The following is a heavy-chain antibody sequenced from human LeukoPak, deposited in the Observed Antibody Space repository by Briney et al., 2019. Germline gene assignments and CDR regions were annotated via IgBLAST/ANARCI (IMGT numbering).Heavy chain of an antibody. CDR1: GGSLSSGSYY. J-gene: IGHJ3*02. CDR2: IYTSGST. V-gene: IGHV4-61*02. D-gene: IGHD3-3*01. Sequence: PSQTLSLTCTVSGGSLSSGSYYWSWIRQPAGKGLEWIGRIYTSGSTNYNPSLKSRVTISVDTSKNQFSLKLSSVTAADTAVYYCARDRTIFGVVDAFDIWGQGTMVTVSS. CDR3: ARDRTIFGVVDAFDI.